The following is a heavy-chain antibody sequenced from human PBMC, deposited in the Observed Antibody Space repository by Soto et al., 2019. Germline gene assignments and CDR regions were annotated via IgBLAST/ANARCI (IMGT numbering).Heavy chain of an antibody. CDR1: GGSISSYY. CDR2: IYYSGST. CDR3: ARGLRYFDWLSLNWFDP. D-gene: IGHD3-9*01. J-gene: IGHJ5*02. Sequence: SETLSLTCTVSGGSISSYYWSWIRQPPGKGLEWIGYIYYSGSTNYNPSLKSRVTISVDTSKNQFSLKLSSVTAADTAVYYCARGLRYFDWLSLNWFDPWGQGTLVTVSS. V-gene: IGHV4-59*08.